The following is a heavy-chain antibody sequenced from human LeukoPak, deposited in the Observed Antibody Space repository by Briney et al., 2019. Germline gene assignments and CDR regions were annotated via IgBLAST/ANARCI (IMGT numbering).Heavy chain of an antibody. CDR3: ARTWNHVLDY. Sequence: SETLSLTCNVSGYSISSGYYWGWIRQPPGKGLEWIGSIYHSGSTYYNPSLKSRVTISVDTSKNQLSLMLSSVTAADTAVYYCARTWNHVLDYWGQGTLATVSS. V-gene: IGHV4-38-2*02. J-gene: IGHJ4*02. CDR1: GYSISSGYY. CDR2: IYHSGST. D-gene: IGHD1-14*01.